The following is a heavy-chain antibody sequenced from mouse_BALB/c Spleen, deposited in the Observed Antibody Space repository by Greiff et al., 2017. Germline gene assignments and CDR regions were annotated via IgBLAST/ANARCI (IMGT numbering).Heavy chain of an antibody. J-gene: IGHJ1*01. CDR1: GFSLTSYG. CDR3: ASPYGSSYDWYFDV. V-gene: IGHV2-9*02. CDR2: IWAGGST. Sequence: QVQLKESGPGLVAPSQSLSITCTVSGFSLTSYGVHWVRQPPGKGLEWLGVIWAGGSTNYNSALMSRLSISKDNSKSQVFLKMNSLQTDDTAMYYCASPYGSSYDWYFDVWGAGTTVTVSS. D-gene: IGHD1-1*01.